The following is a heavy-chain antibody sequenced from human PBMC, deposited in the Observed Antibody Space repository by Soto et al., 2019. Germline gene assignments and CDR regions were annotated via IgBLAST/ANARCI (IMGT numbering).Heavy chain of an antibody. CDR2: IYSRGGT. D-gene: IGHD1-26*01. J-gene: IGHJ4*02. CDR1: GFTVSNNY. CDR3: ARGGSRSQTVGY. V-gene: IGHV3-66*01. Sequence: EVQVVESGGGLVQPGGSLRLSCAASGFTVSNNYMTWVRQAPGKGLEWVSLIYSRGGTDYADSVKGRFTISRDNSKNMVYLQMNSLRVEDTAVYYCARGGSRSQTVGYWGQGARVTVSS.